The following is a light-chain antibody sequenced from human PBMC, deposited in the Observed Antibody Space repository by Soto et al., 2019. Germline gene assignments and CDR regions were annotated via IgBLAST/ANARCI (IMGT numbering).Light chain of an antibody. Sequence: DILLTQSPGTLSLSPGERAALSCRASQSIHTSLAWYQQKSGKPPRLVIYDSTLRANGVPDRFGGSRSGTEFTLTINSLEPEDFAVYYCQQRNVWPPITFGQGTRLEIK. J-gene: IGKJ5*01. CDR3: QQRNVWPPIT. CDR2: DST. CDR1: QSIHTS. V-gene: IGKV3-11*01.